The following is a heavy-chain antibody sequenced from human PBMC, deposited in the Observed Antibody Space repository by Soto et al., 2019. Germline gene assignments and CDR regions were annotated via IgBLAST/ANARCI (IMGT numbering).Heavy chain of an antibody. V-gene: IGHV3-74*01. D-gene: IGHD1-1*01. Sequence: EVQLVESGGGLVQPGGSLRLSCAASGFMFSSHWMHWVRQAPGKGLVWVSRISADGSNTNYADSVKGRFTISRDNARNTLFLQMNSLTAEDTAVYYCARRTDAYNWADYWGQGTQVTVSS. CDR3: ARRTDAYNWADY. CDR1: GFMFSSHW. J-gene: IGHJ4*02. CDR2: ISADGSNT.